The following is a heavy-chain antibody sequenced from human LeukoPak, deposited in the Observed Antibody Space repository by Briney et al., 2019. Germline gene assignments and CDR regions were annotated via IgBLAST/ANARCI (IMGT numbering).Heavy chain of an antibody. D-gene: IGHD1-26*01. CDR2: INPSGGAT. Sequence: GASVKVSCTASGYIFASSYIHWVRQAPGQRPEWVGMINPSGGATSHALKFQGRITVTRDTSTNTVYMGLNSMTSEDTAMYFGAREKVGLTRVVDWGQGTLVTVSS. V-gene: IGHV1-46*01. CDR1: GYIFASSY. J-gene: IGHJ4*02. CDR3: AREKVGLTRVVD.